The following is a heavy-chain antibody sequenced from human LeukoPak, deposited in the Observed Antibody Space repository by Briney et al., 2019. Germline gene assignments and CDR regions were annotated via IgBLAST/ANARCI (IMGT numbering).Heavy chain of an antibody. CDR3: ARGARYYDSSGYYFTWYFDL. Sequence: SETLSLTCTVSGGSISSGSYYWSWIRQPAGKGLEWIGRIYTSGSTNYNPSLKSRVTISVETSKNQFSLKLSSVTAADTAVYYCARGARYYDSSGYYFTWYFDLWGRGTLVTVSP. V-gene: IGHV4-61*02. CDR2: IYTSGST. D-gene: IGHD3-22*01. CDR1: GGSISSGSYY. J-gene: IGHJ2*01.